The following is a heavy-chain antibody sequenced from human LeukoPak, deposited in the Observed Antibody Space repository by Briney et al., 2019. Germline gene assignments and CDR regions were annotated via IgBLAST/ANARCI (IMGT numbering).Heavy chain of an antibody. Sequence: ASVKVSCKASGYTFTSYGISWVRQAPGQGLEWMGWISAYNGNTNYAQKLQGRVTMTTDTSTSTAYMELRSLRSDDTAVYYCARESKPYYYYYMDVWGKGTTVTISS. CDR1: GYTFTSYG. V-gene: IGHV1-18*01. J-gene: IGHJ6*03. CDR3: ARESKPYYYYYMDV. CDR2: ISAYNGNT.